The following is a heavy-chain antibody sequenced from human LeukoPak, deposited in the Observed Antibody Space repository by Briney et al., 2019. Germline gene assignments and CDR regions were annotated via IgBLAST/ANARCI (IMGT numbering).Heavy chain of an antibody. J-gene: IGHJ4*02. CDR3: TRGTTVNGWYMYYFAH. CDR1: GFTFADYT. CDR2: IRSKIYGGTI. D-gene: IGHD6-19*01. Sequence: GGSLRLSCTVSGFTFADYTMSWFRQAPGKGLEWVAFIRSKIYGGTIEYAASVKGRFTISRDDSNNIAYLQMNSLETEDTAVYYCTRGTTVNGWYMYYFAHWGQGTKVTVSS. V-gene: IGHV3-49*03.